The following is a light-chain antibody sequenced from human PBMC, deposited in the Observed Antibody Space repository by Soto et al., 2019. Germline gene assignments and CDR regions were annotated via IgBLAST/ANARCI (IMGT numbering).Light chain of an antibody. CDR2: GAS. CDR1: QSVSSSF. J-gene: IGKJ4*01. Sequence: EFVLTQSPGTLSLSPGERATLSCRASQSVSSSFLAWYQQKPGQAPRILIYGASTRATGIPERFSGSGSGTDFTLTISRLEPEDFAVYYCQQYGSSPPLPFGGGTKVEIK. V-gene: IGKV3-20*01. CDR3: QQYGSSPPLP.